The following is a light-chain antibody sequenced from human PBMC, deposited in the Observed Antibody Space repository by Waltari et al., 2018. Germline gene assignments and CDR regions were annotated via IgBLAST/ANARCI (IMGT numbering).Light chain of an antibody. CDR3: QHYGTSPPRT. V-gene: IGKV3-20*01. Sequence: EIVLTQSPGTLSLSPGERATLSCRASQTVSSSYLAWYQQKPGQAPRLLIYGASTRAAGCRGRVSGSGSGTDFTLTISRLEPEDFAVYYCQHYGTSPPRTFGGGTKVEIK. J-gene: IGKJ4*01. CDR2: GAS. CDR1: QTVSSSY.